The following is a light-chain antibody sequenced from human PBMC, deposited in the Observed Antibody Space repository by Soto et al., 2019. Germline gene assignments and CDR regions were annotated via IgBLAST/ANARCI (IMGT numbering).Light chain of an antibody. CDR2: DAS. CDR1: QSVSSY. CDR3: QQYGSSPIT. Sequence: EIVLTQSPATLSLSPGERATLSCMASQSVSSYLAWYQQKPGQAPRLLIYDASNRATGIPARFSGSGSGTDFTLTISSLEPEDFAVYYCQQYGSSPITFGQGTRLE. J-gene: IGKJ5*01. V-gene: IGKV3-11*01.